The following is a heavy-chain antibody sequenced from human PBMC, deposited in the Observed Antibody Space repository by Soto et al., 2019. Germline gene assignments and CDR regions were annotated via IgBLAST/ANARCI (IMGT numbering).Heavy chain of an antibody. CDR2: IIPLFGTP. J-gene: IGHJ6*02. Sequence: HVQVVQSGPEVKKPGSSVKVSCKGSGDAFTTSTISWVRQAPGQGLEWMGGIIPLFGTPIYARKFQGRVTITADESATTTSLEWSSLRSEHTAIYYCATEILEDGMHVWGQGPTVTVAS. V-gene: IGHV1-69*01. CDR3: ATEILEDGMHV. CDR1: GDAFTTST.